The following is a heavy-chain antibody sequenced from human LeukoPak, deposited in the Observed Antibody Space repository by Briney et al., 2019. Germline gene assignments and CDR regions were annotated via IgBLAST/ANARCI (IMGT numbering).Heavy chain of an antibody. V-gene: IGHV4-59*01. CDR3: ARDHRYCSSTSCYTDKIYYYGMDV. D-gene: IGHD2-2*02. CDR2: IYYSGST. Sequence: PSETLSLTCTVSGGSISSYYWSWIRQPPGKGLEWIGYIYYSGSTNYNPSLKSRVTISVDTSKNQFSLKLSSVTAADTAVYYCARDHRYCSSTSCYTDKIYYYGMDVWGQGTTVTVSS. CDR1: GGSISSYY. J-gene: IGHJ6*02.